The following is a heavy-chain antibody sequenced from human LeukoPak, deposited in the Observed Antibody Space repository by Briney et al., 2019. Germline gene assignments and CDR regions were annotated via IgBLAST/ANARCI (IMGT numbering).Heavy chain of an antibody. V-gene: IGHV5-51*01. J-gene: IGHJ4*02. CDR1: GHSFTSYW. D-gene: IGHD3-9*01. Sequence: GESLKISCKGSGHSFTSYWIGWVRQMPGKGLEWMGIIYPGDSDTRYSPSFQGQVTTSADKSISTAYLQWSSLKASDTAMYYCARRDILTGYPFDYWGQGTLVTVSS. CDR2: IYPGDSDT. CDR3: ARRDILTGYPFDY.